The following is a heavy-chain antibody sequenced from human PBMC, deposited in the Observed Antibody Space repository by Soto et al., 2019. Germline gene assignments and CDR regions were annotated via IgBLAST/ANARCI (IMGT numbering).Heavy chain of an antibody. V-gene: IGHV4-38-2*01. CDR1: GYYISSGYH. J-gene: IGHJ4*02. CDR3: ARVGGMLAVGTLHF. D-gene: IGHD6-13*01. Sequence: SETMSLTCGVSGYYISSGYHWGWIRQTPGKGLEWIGSIHHSGSTYYNPSLKSRVTISLDTSKNSFPLKMSPGPAADRAVYSSARVGGMLAVGTLHFWGQGPL. CDR2: IHHSGST.